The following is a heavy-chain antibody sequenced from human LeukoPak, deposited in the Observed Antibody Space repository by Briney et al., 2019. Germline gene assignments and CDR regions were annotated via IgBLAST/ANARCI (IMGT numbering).Heavy chain of an antibody. J-gene: IGHJ6*02. CDR1: GYSFTNYW. D-gene: IGHD4-11*01. CDR2: IYPGDSDT. V-gene: IGHV5-51*01. Sequence: KHGESLKISCKGSGYSFTNYWIGWVRQMPGRGLDWMGIIYPGDSDTRYSPSFQGQVIMSVDKSITTAYLQWSSLKASDTAKFYCARLGNSNYVSGMDVWGQGTTVTVSS. CDR3: ARLGNSNYVSGMDV.